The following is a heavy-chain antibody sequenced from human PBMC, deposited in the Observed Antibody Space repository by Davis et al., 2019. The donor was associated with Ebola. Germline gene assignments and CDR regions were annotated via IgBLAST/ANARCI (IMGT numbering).Heavy chain of an antibody. J-gene: IGHJ5*02. CDR3: ARLVYYYDSSGYSNWFDP. Sequence: PSETLSLTCTVSGGSISSHYWSWIRQPPGKGLEWIGYIYYSGSTNYNPSLKSRVTISVDTSKNQFSLKLSSVTAADTAVYYCARLVYYYDSSGYSNWFDPWGQGTLVTVSS. CDR2: IYYSGST. D-gene: IGHD3-22*01. V-gene: IGHV4-59*11. CDR1: GGSISSHY.